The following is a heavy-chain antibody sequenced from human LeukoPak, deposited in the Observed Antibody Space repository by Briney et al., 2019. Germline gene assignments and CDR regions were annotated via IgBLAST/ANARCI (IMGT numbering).Heavy chain of an antibody. CDR2: IYSGGST. D-gene: IGHD2-2*01. CDR1: GFTVSSNY. Sequence: GGSLRLSCAASGFTVSSNYMSWVRQAPGKGLEWVSVIYSGGSTYYADSVKGRFTISRDNSKNTLYLQMNSLRAEDTAVYYCAKDVKYQLHYYFDYWGQGTLVTVSS. J-gene: IGHJ4*02. V-gene: IGHV3-53*01. CDR3: AKDVKYQLHYYFDY.